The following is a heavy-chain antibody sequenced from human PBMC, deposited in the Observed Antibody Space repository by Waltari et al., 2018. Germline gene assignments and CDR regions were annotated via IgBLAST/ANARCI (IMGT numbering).Heavy chain of an antibody. D-gene: IGHD1-1*01. Sequence: QVQLVQSGAEVKKPGSSVKVSCKASGGTFSSYAISWVRQAPGQGLEWMGRIIPIFGTANYAQKFQGRVTMTADKSTSTAYMELSSLRSEDTAVYYCASIYNPYYYYYGMDVWGQGTTVTVSS. V-gene: IGHV1-69*08. CDR2: IIPIFGTA. J-gene: IGHJ6*02. CDR3: ASIYNPYYYYYGMDV. CDR1: GGTFSSYA.